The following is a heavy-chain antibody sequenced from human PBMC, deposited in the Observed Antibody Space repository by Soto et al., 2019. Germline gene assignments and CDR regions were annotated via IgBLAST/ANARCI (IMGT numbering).Heavy chain of an antibody. D-gene: IGHD6-13*01. CDR3: VKDAGGAKQQLLLKYFDY. V-gene: IGHV3-64D*06. Sequence: GGSLRLSCSASGFTLSSYAMHWVRQAPGKGLEYVSAVSNNGGSTYYADSVKGRFTISRDNSKNTLYLQMSSLSAEDTAVYYCVKDAGGAKQQLLLKYFDYWGQGTLVTVSS. CDR1: GFTLSSYA. CDR2: VSNNGGST. J-gene: IGHJ4*02.